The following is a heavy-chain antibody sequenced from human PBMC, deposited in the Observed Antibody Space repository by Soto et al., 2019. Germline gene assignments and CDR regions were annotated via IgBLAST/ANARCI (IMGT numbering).Heavy chain of an antibody. V-gene: IGHV3-30*18. CDR2: ISYDGSNK. CDR1: GFTFSSYG. J-gene: IGHJ4*02. Sequence: GGSLRLSCAASGFTFSSYGMHWVRQAPGKGLEWVAVISYDGSNKYYAGSVKGRFTISRDNSKNTLYLQMNSLRAEDTAVYYCAKDSHWGQGTLVTVSS. CDR3: AKDSH.